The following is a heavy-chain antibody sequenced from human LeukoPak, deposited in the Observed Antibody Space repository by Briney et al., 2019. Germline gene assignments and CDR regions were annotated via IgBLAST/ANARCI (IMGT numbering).Heavy chain of an antibody. CDR3: WRASSRPFDY. D-gene: IGHD6-13*01. CDR1: GYTFTDYY. J-gene: IGHJ4*02. CDR2: IRPNSGCT. Sequence: ASVKVSCKASGYTFTDYYMHWVRQAPGQGLDWMGCIRPNSGCTHYAQNFQGRVIITRNTSRGTAYIEHSSLRSDDPAKYYFWRASSRPFDYWGQGTLV. V-gene: IGHV1-2*02.